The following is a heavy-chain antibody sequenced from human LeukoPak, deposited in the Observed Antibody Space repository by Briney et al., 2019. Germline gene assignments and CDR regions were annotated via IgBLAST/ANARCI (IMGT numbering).Heavy chain of an antibody. J-gene: IGHJ4*02. Sequence: GGSLRLSCAASGFTFNRSGMNWVRQAPGRGLEWVSSISHSSGSTKYADSVKGRFTISRDNTKNTLYLQMTSLRADDTAIYYCARRGVLIDVSLYYFDLWGQGTLVTVSS. CDR2: ISHSSGST. CDR3: ARRGVLIDVSLYYFDL. V-gene: IGHV3-23*01. D-gene: IGHD3-10*01. CDR1: GFTFNRSG.